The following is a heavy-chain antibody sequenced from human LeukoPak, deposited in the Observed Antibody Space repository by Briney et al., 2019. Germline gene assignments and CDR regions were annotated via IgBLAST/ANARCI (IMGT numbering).Heavy chain of an antibody. V-gene: IGHV3-21*01. J-gene: IGHJ6*04. D-gene: IGHD2-2*01. Sequence: GGSLRLSCAASGFTFSSYSMNWVRQAPGKGLEWVSSISSSSSYIYYADSVKGRFTISRDYAKNSLYLQMNSLRAEDTAVYYCASDIVVVPAAIGSGMDVWGKGTTVTVSS. CDR3: ASDIVVVPAAIGSGMDV. CDR1: GFTFSSYS. CDR2: ISSSSSYI.